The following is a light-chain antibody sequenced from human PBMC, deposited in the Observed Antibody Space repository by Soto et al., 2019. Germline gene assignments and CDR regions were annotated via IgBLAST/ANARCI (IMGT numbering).Light chain of an antibody. Sequence: HFHLSLPVTLGQPASLSCRSSQSLVYSSVSTNLDWFQQRPGQSPRRRIYRVSTRAAGVPARFSGSGSGTEFTLTISRVQSEDVAVYYCMQYTHWPRTFGGGTKVDI. CDR2: RVS. J-gene: IGKJ4*02. CDR3: MQYTHWPRT. CDR1: QSLVYSSVSTN. V-gene: IGKV2-30*01.